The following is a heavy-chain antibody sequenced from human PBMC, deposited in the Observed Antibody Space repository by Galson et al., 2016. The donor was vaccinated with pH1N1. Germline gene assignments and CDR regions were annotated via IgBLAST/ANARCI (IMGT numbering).Heavy chain of an antibody. J-gene: IGHJ6*02. D-gene: IGHD3-10*01. CDR2: ISWDGGSI. Sequence: SLRLSCAASGFTFDEYAMHWVRQAPGKGLEWVSLISWDGGSIFYADSVKGRFTISRDNSKNSLFLEMNSLRAEDSALYYCAKENIIFGGAGGMDVWGPGTTVTVSS. CDR3: AKENIIFGGAGGMDV. CDR1: GFTFDEYA. V-gene: IGHV3-43D*03.